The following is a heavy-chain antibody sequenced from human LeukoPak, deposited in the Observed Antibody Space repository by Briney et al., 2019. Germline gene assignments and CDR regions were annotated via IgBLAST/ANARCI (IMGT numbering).Heavy chain of an antibody. CDR1: RGTFSSYA. CDR3: ARDQNDLLLGLDY. D-gene: IGHD3-10*01. V-gene: IGHV1-69*04. Sequence: SVKVSCKASRGTFSSYAISWVRQAPGQGLEWMGRIIPILGIANYAQKFQGRVTITADKSTSTAYMELSRLRSDDTAVYFCARDQNDLLLGLDYWGQGTLVSVSS. J-gene: IGHJ4*02. CDR2: IIPILGIA.